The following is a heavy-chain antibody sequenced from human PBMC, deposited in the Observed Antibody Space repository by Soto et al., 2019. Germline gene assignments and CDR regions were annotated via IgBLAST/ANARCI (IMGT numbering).Heavy chain of an antibody. D-gene: IGHD2-2*01. CDR3: ARGDCGTVSCYCGGTH. CDR1: GFTFSNYW. J-gene: IGHJ4*02. CDR2: IKTDGSNA. V-gene: IGHV3-74*01. Sequence: EVQLAESGGGLVQPGGSLRLSCAASGFTFSNYWMHWVRQAPGKGLVWVSRIKTDGSNATYADSVKGRFTISRDNARNTLYLQMNSLRPEDTAVYYCARGDCGTVSCYCGGTHWGQGTLVAVSS.